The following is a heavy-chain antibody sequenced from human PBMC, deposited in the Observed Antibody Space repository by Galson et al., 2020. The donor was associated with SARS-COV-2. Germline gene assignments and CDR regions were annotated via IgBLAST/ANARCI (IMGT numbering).Heavy chain of an antibody. Sequence: SETLSLTCSVTDYSMKDGYHWGWLRRAPGKGLEWLGTIYRTGRTYYNPSLGGRVLLSIDTSKNQYYLNVSSVTAADTALYYCACHGGYVDWIDSDLRYWGLGALVIVSS. J-gene: IGHJ4*02. D-gene: IGHD3-9*01. V-gene: IGHV4-38-2*01. CDR2: IYRTGRT. CDR1: DYSMKDGYH. CDR3: ACHGGYVDWIDSDLRY.